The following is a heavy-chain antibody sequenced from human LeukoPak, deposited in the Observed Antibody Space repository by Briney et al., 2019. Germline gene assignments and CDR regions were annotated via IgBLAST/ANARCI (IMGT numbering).Heavy chain of an antibody. J-gene: IGHJ4*02. D-gene: IGHD3-10*01. CDR2: IFYSGSA. CDR1: GDSISSTSYY. CDR3: ARRKWFAEGEDY. Sequence: SETLSLTCIVSGDSISSTSYYWVWIRQPPGKGLEWIGMIFYSGSAYYTPSLRGRVTLTVDTSKNQFSLKVSSVTAADTAVYYRARRKWFAEGEDYWGRGTLVTVSS. V-gene: IGHV4-39*01.